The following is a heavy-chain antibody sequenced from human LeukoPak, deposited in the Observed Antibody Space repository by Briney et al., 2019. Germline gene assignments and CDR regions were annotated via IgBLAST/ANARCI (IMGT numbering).Heavy chain of an antibody. CDR1: GGSISSYY. V-gene: IGHV4-59*01. CDR3: ARVYDFWSGYCTFDY. Sequence: PSETLSLTCTVSGGSISSYYWSWIRQPPGKGLEWVGYIYYSGSTNYNPSLKSRVTISVDTSKNQFSLKLSSVTAADTAVYYCARVYDFWSGYCTFDYWVQGTLVTVSS. D-gene: IGHD3-3*01. J-gene: IGHJ4*02. CDR2: IYYSGST.